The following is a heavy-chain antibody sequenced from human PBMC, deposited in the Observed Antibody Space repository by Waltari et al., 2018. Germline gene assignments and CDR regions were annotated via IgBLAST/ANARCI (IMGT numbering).Heavy chain of an antibody. CDR2: IFTSGST. V-gene: IGHV4-61*02. Sequence: QVQLQESGPGLVRPSQTLSLTCTVSGGSISSGSVYWPWIRRPAGKGLEWVGHIFTSGSTKYNPSLKSRVSVSLDTSENQFSLRLSSVTAADTAVYYCARDEARYYDIMTGGGYYGLDVWGQGTTVTVSS. CDR1: GGSISSGSVY. J-gene: IGHJ6*02. D-gene: IGHD3-9*01. CDR3: ARDEARYYDIMTGGGYYGLDV.